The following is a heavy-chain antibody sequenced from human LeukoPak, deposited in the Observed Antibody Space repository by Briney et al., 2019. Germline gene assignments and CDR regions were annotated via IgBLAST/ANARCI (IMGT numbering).Heavy chain of an antibody. V-gene: IGHV1-69*13. CDR3: ARIRDGYNSCFFYGMDV. CDR1: GGTFISYA. J-gene: IGHJ6*02. Sequence: ASVKVSCKASGGTFISYAISWVRQAPGQGLEWMGGIIALFGTANYAQKFQGRLTITADESTSTAYMELSSLRSEDTAVYYCARIRDGYNSCFFYGMDVWGQGTTVTVSS. CDR2: IIALFGTA. D-gene: IGHD5-24*01.